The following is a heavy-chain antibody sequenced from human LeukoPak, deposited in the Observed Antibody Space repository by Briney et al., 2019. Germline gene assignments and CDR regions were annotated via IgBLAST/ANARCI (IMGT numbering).Heavy chain of an antibody. J-gene: IGHJ4*02. CDR2: ITNSGGNT. V-gene: IGHV3-23*01. D-gene: IGHD5-12*01. CDR1: GFTFPSYA. Sequence: TGGSLRLSSAASGFTFPSYAMSWVRQAPGKGLEWVSGITNSGGNTYYADSVKGRFTISRDNSKSTLYLQMNSLRAEDTAVFYCAKGGQTDRFDYWGQGALVTVSS. CDR3: AKGGQTDRFDY.